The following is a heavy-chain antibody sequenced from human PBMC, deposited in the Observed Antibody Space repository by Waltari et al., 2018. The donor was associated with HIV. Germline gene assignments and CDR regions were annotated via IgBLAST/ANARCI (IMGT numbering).Heavy chain of an antibody. Sequence: QVQLVQSGSELKKPGASVKVSCKTSGYTFTNFALNWLRQAPGQGLQWMGWINTKTGKPTYAQDFTGRFVFSLDTSVSTAYLQISSLKAEDTAVYYCVRFDLKTGYLPSFWGQGTLVTVSS. J-gene: IGHJ4*02. CDR2: INTKTGKP. CDR3: VRFDLKTGYLPSF. CDR1: GYTFTNFA. D-gene: IGHD3-9*01. V-gene: IGHV7-4-1*02.